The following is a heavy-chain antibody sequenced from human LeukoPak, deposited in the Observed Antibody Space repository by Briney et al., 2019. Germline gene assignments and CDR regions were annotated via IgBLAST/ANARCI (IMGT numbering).Heavy chain of an antibody. V-gene: IGHV1-18*01. CDR2: ISAYNGNT. Sequence: ASVKVSCKASGYTFTSYGISWLRQAPGQGLEWMGWISAYNGNTNYAQKLQGRVTMTTDTSTSTAYMELRSLRSDDTAVYYCARVFYYYDSSDYEDYWGQGTLVTVSS. J-gene: IGHJ4*02. D-gene: IGHD3-22*01. CDR1: GYTFTSYG. CDR3: ARVFYYYDSSDYEDY.